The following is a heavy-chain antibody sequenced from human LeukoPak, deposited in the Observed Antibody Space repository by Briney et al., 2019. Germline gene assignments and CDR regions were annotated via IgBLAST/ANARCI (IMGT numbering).Heavy chain of an antibody. V-gene: IGHV4-34*01. J-gene: IGHJ4*02. CDR1: GGSFSGYY. CDR2: INHSGST. Sequence: SETLSLTCAVYGGSFSGYYWSWIRQPPGKGLEWIGEINHSGSTNYNPSLKSRVTISVDTSKNQFSLKLSSVTAADTAVYYCASAWNDYKDYWGQGTLVTVSP. D-gene: IGHD4-11*01. CDR3: ASAWNDYKDY.